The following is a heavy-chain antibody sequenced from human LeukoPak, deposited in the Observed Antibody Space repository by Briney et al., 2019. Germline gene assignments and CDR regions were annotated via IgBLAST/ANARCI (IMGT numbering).Heavy chain of an antibody. V-gene: IGHV3-21*01. J-gene: IGHJ4*02. CDR2: ISGSNSYI. CDR3: ARALTTLTYEGY. Sequence: PGGSLRLSCAASGFTFSSYTMHWIRQAPGKGLEWVSSISGSNSYIFYADSVKGRFTVSRDNAKDSLYLQMNSLRAEDAAVYYCARALTTLTYEGYWGQGTLVTVSS. CDR1: GFTFSSYT. D-gene: IGHD1-1*01.